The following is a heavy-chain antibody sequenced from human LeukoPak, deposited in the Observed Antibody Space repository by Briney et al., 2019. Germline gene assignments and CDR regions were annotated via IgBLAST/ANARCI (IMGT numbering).Heavy chain of an antibody. J-gene: IGHJ3*02. CDR2: IYSSGNT. Sequence: SETLSLTCIVSGGSISSYYWSWIRQPPGKGLEWIGYIYSSGNTNSKPSLKSRVTISVDTSKSQFSLKMTSVTAADRAVYYCARQGSGGRAFDIWGQGIMVTVSS. V-gene: IGHV4-59*08. D-gene: IGHD1-26*01. CDR1: GGSISSYY. CDR3: ARQGSGGRAFDI.